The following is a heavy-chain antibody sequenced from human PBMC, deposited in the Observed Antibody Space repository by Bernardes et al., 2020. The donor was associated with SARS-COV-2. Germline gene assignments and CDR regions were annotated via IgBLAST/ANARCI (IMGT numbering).Heavy chain of an antibody. CDR3: ARGAYYFGSVSYSSQYYFYYYGVDV. D-gene: IGHD3-10*01. V-gene: IGHV1-18*04. CDR2: IRAYNGDT. CDR1: DYTFTSYA. J-gene: IGHJ6*02. Sequence: ASVKVSCKASDYTFTSYAIIWVRHDPGQGLEWMGWIRAYNGDTNYAQKFQGRVTMTTDTSTSTAYMELRSLRSDDNAIYYCARGAYYFGSVSYSSQYYFYYYGVDVWGQGTTVIVSS.